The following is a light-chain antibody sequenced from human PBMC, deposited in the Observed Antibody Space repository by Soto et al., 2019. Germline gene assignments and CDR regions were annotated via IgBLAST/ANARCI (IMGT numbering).Light chain of an antibody. CDR3: AVWDDSVSGVV. V-gene: IGLV1-47*01. CDR2: RNY. CDR1: ISNIGDND. J-gene: IGLJ2*01. Sequence: QSVLTQPPSASGTPGQRVTFSCSGSISNIGDNDVFWYQQLPGTAPKLLIYRNYERPSGGPDRFSGSKSGTSASLAISGLRSKDEADYYCAVWDDSVSGVVFGGGTKLTVL.